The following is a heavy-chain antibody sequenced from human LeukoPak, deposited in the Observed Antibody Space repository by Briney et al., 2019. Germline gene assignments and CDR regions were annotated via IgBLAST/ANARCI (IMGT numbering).Heavy chain of an antibody. CDR3: ARDQGRQWLVSMRALGY. Sequence: GGSLRLSCAASGFTFSSYGMHWVRQAPGKGLEWVAVIWYDGSNKYYADSVKGRFTISRDNSKNTLYLQMNSLRAEDTAVYYCARDQGRQWLVSMRALGYWGQGTLVTVSS. V-gene: IGHV3-33*01. CDR1: GFTFSSYG. CDR2: IWYDGSNK. J-gene: IGHJ4*02. D-gene: IGHD6-19*01.